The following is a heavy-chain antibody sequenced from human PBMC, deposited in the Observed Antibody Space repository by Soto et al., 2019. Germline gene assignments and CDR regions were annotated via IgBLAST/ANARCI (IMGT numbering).Heavy chain of an antibody. CDR1: GFPFSSYA. V-gene: IGHV3-23*01. J-gene: IGHJ6*02. CDR3: AKMTSDSYGRNYGMDV. Sequence: GGSLRLSCAGSGFPFSSYAMSWVRQAPEKGLEWVSALSDSGVSPYYADSVKGRFTISRDNSKNTLYLQMDSLRVEDTALYYCAKMTSDSYGRNYGMDVWGQGTTVTVSS. CDR2: LSDSGVSP. D-gene: IGHD5-18*01.